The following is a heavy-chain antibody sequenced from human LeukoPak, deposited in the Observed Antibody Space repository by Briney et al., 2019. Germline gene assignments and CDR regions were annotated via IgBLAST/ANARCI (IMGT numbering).Heavy chain of an antibody. CDR2: IYSGGST. Sequence: GGSLRLSCAASRLTVSSNYMNWVRQAPGKGLEWVAIIYSGGSTYYADSVKGRFTISRDNSKNTLYLQMNSLRAEDTAVYYCAREISGYWGQGTLVTVSS. CDR3: AREISGY. V-gene: IGHV3-66*01. D-gene: IGHD1-26*01. J-gene: IGHJ4*02. CDR1: RLTVSSNY.